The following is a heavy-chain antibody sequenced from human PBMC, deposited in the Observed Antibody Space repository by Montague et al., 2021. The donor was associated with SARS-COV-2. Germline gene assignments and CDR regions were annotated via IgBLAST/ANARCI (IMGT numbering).Heavy chain of an antibody. CDR3: ARVRYYGSGTSLGMDV. V-gene: IGHV4-34*01. CDR2: INHSGST. Sequence: SETLSLTCAVYGGSFSGYYWSWIRQPPGKGLEWIGEINHSGSTNYYPSPKSRVTISVDTSKNQFSLKLSSVTAADTAVYYCARVRYYGSGTSLGMDVWGQGTTVTVSS. D-gene: IGHD3-10*01. CDR1: GGSFSGYY. J-gene: IGHJ6*02.